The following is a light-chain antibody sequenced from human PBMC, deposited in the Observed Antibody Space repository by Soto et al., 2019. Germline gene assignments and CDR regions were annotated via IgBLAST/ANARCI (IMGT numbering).Light chain of an antibody. CDR3: QQYYSYYS. CDR1: QTISFW. J-gene: IGKJ2*03. Sequence: DIQMTQSPSTLSASVGDRVTLTCRASQTISFWLAWYQQKPGKAPKLLIYDASSLESGVPSRFSGSRSGTEFTLTISSLQPDDFATYYCQQYYSYYSFGQGTKLGSK. CDR2: DAS. V-gene: IGKV1-5*01.